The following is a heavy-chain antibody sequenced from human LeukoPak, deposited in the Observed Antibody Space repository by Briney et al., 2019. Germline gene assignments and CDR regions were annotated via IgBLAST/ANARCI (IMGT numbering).Heavy chain of an antibody. J-gene: IGHJ6*02. CDR2: INHSGST. V-gene: IGHV4-34*01. Sequence: SETLSLTCAVYGGSFSGYYWSWIRQPPGKGLEWIGEINHSGSTNYNPSLKSRVTISVDTSKNQFSLKLSSVTAADTAVYYCARGGIVVVPAANPPHKYGMDVWGQGTTVTVSS. D-gene: IGHD2-2*01. CDR1: GGSFSGYY. CDR3: ARGGIVVVPAANPPHKYGMDV.